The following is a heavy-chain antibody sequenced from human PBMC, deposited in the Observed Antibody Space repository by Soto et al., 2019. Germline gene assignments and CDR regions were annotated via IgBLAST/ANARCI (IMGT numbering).Heavy chain of an antibody. CDR1: GDSVSSNSAA. D-gene: IGHD1-7*01. J-gene: IGHJ6*03. V-gene: IGHV6-1*01. CDR3: AGTTSHQWYYMDV. CDR2: TYYRSRWYN. Sequence: TLSLTCAISGDSVSSNSAAWNWIRLSPSRGLEWLARTYYRSRWYNDYAVSVRSRITVNPDTSKNQFSLQLTSVTPEDTAVYYCAGTTSHQWYYMDVWGKGTTVTSP.